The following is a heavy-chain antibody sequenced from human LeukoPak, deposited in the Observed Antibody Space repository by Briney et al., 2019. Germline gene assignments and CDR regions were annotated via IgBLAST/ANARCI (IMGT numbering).Heavy chain of an antibody. CDR1: GYTFTGYY. CDR3: ARYPSGGPLEGAFDY. D-gene: IGHD2-15*01. J-gene: IGHJ4*02. V-gene: IGHV1-2*02. Sequence: ASVKVSCKASGYTFTGYYMHWVRQAPGQGLEGMGWINPNSGGTNYAQKFQGRVTMTRDTSISTAYMELSRLRSDDTAVYYCARYPSGGPLEGAFDYWGQGTLVTVSS. CDR2: INPNSGGT.